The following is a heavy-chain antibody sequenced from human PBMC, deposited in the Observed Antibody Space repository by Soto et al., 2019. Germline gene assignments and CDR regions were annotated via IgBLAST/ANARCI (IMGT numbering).Heavy chain of an antibody. CDR1: ELTFSSYG. D-gene: IGHD3-10*01. CDR3: ARPLGGGYYYGSGFYGMDV. J-gene: IGHJ6*02. V-gene: IGHV3-30*03. Sequence: GGSLRLSCAASELTFSSYGMHWVRQAPGKGLEWVAVISYDGSNEYYADSVKGRFTISRDNSKNTLYLQMNSLRAEDTAVYYCARPLGGGYYYGSGFYGMDVWGQGTTVTVSS. CDR2: ISYDGSNE.